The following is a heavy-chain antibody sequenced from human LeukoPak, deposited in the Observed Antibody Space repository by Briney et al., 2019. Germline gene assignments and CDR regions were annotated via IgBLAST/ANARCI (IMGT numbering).Heavy chain of an antibody. CDR1: GFTFSSYS. CDR2: ISSSSSYI. V-gene: IGHV3-21*01. J-gene: IGHJ4*02. CDR3: AREFVTAMAYFDY. Sequence: PGGSLRLSCAASGFTFSSYSMNWVRQAPGKGLEWVSSISSSSSYIYYADSVKGRFTISRDNAKNSLYLQMNSLRAEDTAVYYCAREFVTAMAYFDYWGQGTLVTVSS. D-gene: IGHD2-21*01.